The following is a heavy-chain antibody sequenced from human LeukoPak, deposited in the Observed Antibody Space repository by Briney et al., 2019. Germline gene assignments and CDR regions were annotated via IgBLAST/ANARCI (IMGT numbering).Heavy chain of an antibody. CDR2: ISWNSGFI. CDR1: GFTFNDYA. Sequence: PGGSLRLSCAASGFTFNDYAMHWVRQAPGMGLEWVSGISWNSGFIGYADSVKGRFTISRDNAKNSLYLQMHSLRSEDTALYYCAKDRTDTSGSESGFDSWGQGTLVTVSS. J-gene: IGHJ4*02. V-gene: IGHV3-9*01. CDR3: AKDRTDTSGSESGFDS. D-gene: IGHD3-3*01.